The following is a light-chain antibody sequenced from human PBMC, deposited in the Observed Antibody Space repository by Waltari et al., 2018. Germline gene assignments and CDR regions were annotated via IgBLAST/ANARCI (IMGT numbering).Light chain of an antibody. V-gene: IGKV3D-15*01. CDR3: QQYNRWPPLT. Sequence: EVVKTQSPAPLPASPGERATLSCRASQSIATDLAWYQHKPGQAPRLLIYHASTRATAIPTRFRGSGSGTDFTLTISGLQSEDSAVYYCQQYNRWPPLTFGGGTKVEI. CDR2: HAS. J-gene: IGKJ4*01. CDR1: QSIATD.